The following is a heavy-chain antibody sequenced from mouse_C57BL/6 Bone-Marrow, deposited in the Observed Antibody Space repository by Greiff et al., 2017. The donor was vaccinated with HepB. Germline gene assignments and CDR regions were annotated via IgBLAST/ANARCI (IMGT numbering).Heavy chain of an antibody. D-gene: IGHD1-1*01. CDR3: ARLKGAYYGSSVDWYFDV. Sequence: VQLQQPGAELVKPGASVKLSCKASGYTFTSYWMHWVKQRPGRGLEWIGRIDPNSGGTKYNEKFKSKATLTVDKPSSTAYMQLSSLTSEDSAVYYCARLKGAYYGSSVDWYFDVWGTGTTVTVSS. J-gene: IGHJ1*03. CDR2: IDPNSGGT. V-gene: IGHV1-72*01. CDR1: GYTFTSYW.